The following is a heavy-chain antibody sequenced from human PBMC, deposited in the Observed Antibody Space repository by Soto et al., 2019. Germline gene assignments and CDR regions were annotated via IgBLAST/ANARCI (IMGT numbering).Heavy chain of an antibody. D-gene: IGHD1-26*01. CDR3: TTDLPWSYGALGY. V-gene: IGHV3-15*01. J-gene: IGHJ4*02. CDR2: IKSKTDGGTT. Sequence: EVQLVESGGGLVKPGGSLRLSCAASGFTFDNAWMTWVRQAPGKGLEWVGRIKSKTDGGTTDYASPVKGRFTISRDDSKNTLYLQMTSLKTEDTDGYYCTTDLPWSYGALGYWGQGTLVTASS. CDR1: GFTFDNAW.